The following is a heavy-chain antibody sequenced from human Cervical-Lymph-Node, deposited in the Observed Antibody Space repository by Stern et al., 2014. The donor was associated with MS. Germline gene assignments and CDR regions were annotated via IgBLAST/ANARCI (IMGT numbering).Heavy chain of an antibody. D-gene: IGHD1-1*01. CDR2: IKQDGSEK. CDR1: GFTFGSYW. CDR3: TRGQTTSEY. Sequence: VHLVESGGGLVQPGGSLTLSCAASGFTFGSYWMSWVRQAPGKGLEWVANIKQDGSEKYYVDSVKGRFIISRDNAKNSLYLQMNSMRVEDTAVYYCTRGQTTSEYGGQGTLVTVSS. J-gene: IGHJ4*02. V-gene: IGHV3-7*01.